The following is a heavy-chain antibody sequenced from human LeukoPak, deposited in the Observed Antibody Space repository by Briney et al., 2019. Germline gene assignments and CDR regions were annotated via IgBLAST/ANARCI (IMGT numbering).Heavy chain of an antibody. CDR1: GYTFTGYY. CDR3: ARGPGIAAAGKGGYYFDY. V-gene: IGHV1-8*02. D-gene: IGHD6-13*01. J-gene: IGHJ4*02. CDR2: MNPNNGNT. Sequence: ASVKVSCKASGYTFTGYYMHWVRQATGQGLEWMGWMNPNNGNTGYAQKFQGRVTMTRNTSISTAYMELSSLRSEDTAVYYCARGPGIAAAGKGGYYFDYWGQGTLVTVSS.